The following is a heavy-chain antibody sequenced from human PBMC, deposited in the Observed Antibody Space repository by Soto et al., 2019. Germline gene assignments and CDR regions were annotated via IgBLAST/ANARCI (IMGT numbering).Heavy chain of an antibody. J-gene: IGHJ4*02. V-gene: IGHV3-30-3*02. CDR3: AKHVRPRYYYDTTGYYRDY. D-gene: IGHD3-22*01. Sequence: GGSLRLSCAASGFTFSSYAMHWVRQAPGKGLEWVAVISYDGGNKYYADSVKGRFTISRDNSKNTLYLQMNSLRAEDTAVYYCAKHVRPRYYYDTTGYYRDYWGQGTLVTVSS. CDR1: GFTFSSYA. CDR2: ISYDGGNK.